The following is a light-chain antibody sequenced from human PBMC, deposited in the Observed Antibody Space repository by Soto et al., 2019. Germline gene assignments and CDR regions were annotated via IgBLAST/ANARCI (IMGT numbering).Light chain of an antibody. J-gene: IGLJ2*01. Sequence: QPVLTQSPSASASLGASVKLTCTLSSGHSSYAIAWHQQQPEKGPRYLMKLNSDGNHGKGDGIPNRFSGSSSGAERYLTISSLQSEDEADYYCQTWGTGIVVFGGGTKLTVL. CDR3: QTWGTGIVV. CDR2: LNSDGNH. CDR1: SGHSSYA. V-gene: IGLV4-69*01.